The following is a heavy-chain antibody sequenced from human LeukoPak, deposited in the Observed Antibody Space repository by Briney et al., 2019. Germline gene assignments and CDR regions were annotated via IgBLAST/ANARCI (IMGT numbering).Heavy chain of an antibody. CDR3: AREGDGYNSPIDY. D-gene: IGHD5-24*01. CDR1: GFTLSTYS. J-gene: IGHJ4*02. CDR2: ISSSSLYI. Sequence: GSLRLSCAASGFTLSTYSLNWVRQAPGKGLEWVSSISSSSLYIYYADSVKGRFTISRDNAKNSLFLQMNSLRAEDTAVYYCAREGDGYNSPIDYWGQGTLVTVSS. V-gene: IGHV3-21*01.